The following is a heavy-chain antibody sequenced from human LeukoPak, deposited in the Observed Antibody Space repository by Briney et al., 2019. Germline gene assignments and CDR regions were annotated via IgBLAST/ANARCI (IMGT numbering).Heavy chain of an antibody. CDR2: IYYSGST. CDR3: ARRNTHYYDSSGYYVRPNAFDI. D-gene: IGHD3-22*01. Sequence: SETLSLTCTVSGGSISSGDYYWSWIRQPPGKGLEWIGYIYYSGSTYYNPSLESRVTISVDTSKNQFSLKLSSVTAADTAVYYCARRNTHYYDSSGYYVRPNAFDIWGQGTMVTVSS. J-gene: IGHJ3*02. V-gene: IGHV4-30-4*08. CDR1: GGSISSGDYY.